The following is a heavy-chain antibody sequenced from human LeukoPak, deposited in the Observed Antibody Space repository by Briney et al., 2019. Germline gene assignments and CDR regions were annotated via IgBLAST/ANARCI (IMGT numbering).Heavy chain of an antibody. CDR2: IYYSGTT. D-gene: IGHD6-19*01. J-gene: IGHJ4*02. CDR3: AREAGAKYYFDY. CDR1: GGSMSSYY. Sequence: SETLYLTCTVSGGSMSSYYWSWIRQPPGKGLEWIGYIYYSGTTNYSPSLQSRVTISVDTSKNQFSLKLRSVTAADTAIYYCAREAGAKYYFDYWGQGTLVTVSS. V-gene: IGHV4-59*12.